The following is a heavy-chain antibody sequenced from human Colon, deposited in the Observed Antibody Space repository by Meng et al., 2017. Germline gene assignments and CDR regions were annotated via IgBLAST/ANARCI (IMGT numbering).Heavy chain of an antibody. Sequence: QLPLPEAGTGLVKPSGTLSLTCAVSGDSSTYDNWWSWLRQPPGKGLEWIGEIHHGRGTNYNPALRSRVTFSLDKSRNQLSLTLTSVTAADTAVYYCARNGFYSLGYWGPGALVTVSS. J-gene: IGHJ4*02. CDR2: IHHGRGT. CDR1: GDSSTYDNW. CDR3: ARNGFYSLGY. V-gene: IGHV4-4*02. D-gene: IGHD3-22*01.